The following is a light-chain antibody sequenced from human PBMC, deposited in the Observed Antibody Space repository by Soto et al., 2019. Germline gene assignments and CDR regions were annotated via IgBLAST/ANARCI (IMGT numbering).Light chain of an antibody. CDR2: VAS. V-gene: IGKV3-15*01. CDR1: QSVNSN. J-gene: IGKJ4*01. Sequence: EIVMTQSPVTLSVSPGDRATLSCRASQSVNSNLAWYQHKPGQTPKLLIYVASTRATGIPARFSRSGSGTEFTLTISSLQSEEFAVYYCQQYNVWPLTFGGGTKVEFK. CDR3: QQYNVWPLT.